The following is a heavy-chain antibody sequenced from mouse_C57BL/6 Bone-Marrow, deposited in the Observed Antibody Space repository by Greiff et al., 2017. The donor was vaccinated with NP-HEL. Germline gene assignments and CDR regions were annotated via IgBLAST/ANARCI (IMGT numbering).Heavy chain of an antibody. CDR3: ASNFFYAMDY. CDR1: GYTFTSYG. J-gene: IGHJ4*01. Sequence: QVQLKQSGAELARPGASVKLSCKASGYTFTSYGISWVKQRTGQGLEWIGVIDPSDSYTNYNQKFKGKATLTVDTSSSTAYMQLSSLTSEDSAVYYCASNFFYAMDYWGQGTSVTVSS. CDR2: IDPSDSYT. V-gene: IGHV1-59*01.